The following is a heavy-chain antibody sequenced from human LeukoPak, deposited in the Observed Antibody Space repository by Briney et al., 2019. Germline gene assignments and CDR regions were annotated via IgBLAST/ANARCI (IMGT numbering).Heavy chain of an antibody. J-gene: IGHJ6*02. CDR2: IYSGGST. CDR1: DFTVSNNY. V-gene: IGHV3-53*01. D-gene: IGHD3-3*01. Sequence: GGSLRLSCAASDFTVSNNYMNWVRQAPGKGLEWVSVIYSGGSTYYADSVKGRFTISRDNSKNTVFLQMSSLRAEDTAVYYCARVPWSANYYYGMDVWGQGTTVIVS. CDR3: ARVPWSANYYYGMDV.